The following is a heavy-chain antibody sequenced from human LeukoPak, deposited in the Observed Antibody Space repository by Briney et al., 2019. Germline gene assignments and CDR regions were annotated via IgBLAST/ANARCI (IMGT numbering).Heavy chain of an antibody. D-gene: IGHD4-23*01. CDR2: ISRNGDTT. CDR1: GFTFSTFP. J-gene: IGHJ4*02. CDR3: AKLVTHFDY. Sequence: GGSLRLSCSASGFTFSTFPMHWVRQAPGKGLEYFSAISRNGDTTYYADSVKGRFTISRDNSKNTLYLQMSSRRPEDTAVYYCAKLVTHFDYWGQGTLVTVSS. V-gene: IGHV3-64D*06.